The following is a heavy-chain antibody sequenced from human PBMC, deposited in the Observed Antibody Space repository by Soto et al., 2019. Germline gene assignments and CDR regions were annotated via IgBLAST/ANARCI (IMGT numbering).Heavy chain of an antibody. J-gene: IGHJ6*02. V-gene: IGHV3-43*01. CDR1: GFTFDDYT. CDR2: ISWNGGST. Sequence: GGSLRLSCAASGFTFDDYTMHWVRQAPGKGLEWVSLISWNGGSTYYADSVKGRFTISRDNSKNSLYLQMNSLRTEDTALYYCAKDHGPRFLEWLFGNYGMDVWGQGTTVTVSS. CDR3: AKDHGPRFLEWLFGNYGMDV. D-gene: IGHD3-3*01.